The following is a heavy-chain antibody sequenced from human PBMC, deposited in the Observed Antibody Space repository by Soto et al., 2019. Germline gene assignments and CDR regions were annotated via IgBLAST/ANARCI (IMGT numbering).Heavy chain of an antibody. D-gene: IGHD4-17*01. CDR2: FDPEDGET. CDR1: GYTLTELS. CDR3: ATERGVTTVTPDAFDI. Sequence: GASVKVSCKVSGYTLTELSMHWVRQAPGKGLEWMGGFDPEDGETIYAQKFQGRVTMTEDTSTDTAYMELSSLRSEDTAVYYCATERGVTTVTPDAFDIRGQGTMVTVSS. J-gene: IGHJ3*02. V-gene: IGHV1-24*01.